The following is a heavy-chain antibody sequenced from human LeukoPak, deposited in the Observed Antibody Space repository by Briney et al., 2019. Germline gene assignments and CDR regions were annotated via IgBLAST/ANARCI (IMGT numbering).Heavy chain of an antibody. CDR1: GYTFSGSGWY. CDR2: IYPNNGAT. CDR3: ARDGPAQMVEFDN. J-gene: IGHJ4*02. Sequence: ASVKVSCKSSGYTFSGSGWYLYWLRQAPGQGLECLGWIYPNNGATSYAQKFQGRVAMTRDTSVSTAYMELSRLRPDDTAVYFCARDGPAQMVEFDNWGQGTLVTVSS. V-gene: IGHV1-2*02. D-gene: IGHD3-10*01.